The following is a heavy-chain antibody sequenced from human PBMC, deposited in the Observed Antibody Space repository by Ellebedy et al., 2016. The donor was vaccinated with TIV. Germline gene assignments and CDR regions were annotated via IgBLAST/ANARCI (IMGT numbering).Heavy chain of an antibody. D-gene: IGHD2-15*01. J-gene: IGHJ4*02. CDR1: GYTFTSYG. CDR2: ISAYNGNT. Sequence: AASVKVSCKASGYTFTSYGISWVRQAPGQGLEWMGWISAYNGNTNYAQKLQGRVTMTTDTSTGTAYMELRSLRSDDTAVYYCARGVHCSGGSCYGDYWGQGTLVTVSS. CDR3: ARGVHCSGGSCYGDY. V-gene: IGHV1-18*04.